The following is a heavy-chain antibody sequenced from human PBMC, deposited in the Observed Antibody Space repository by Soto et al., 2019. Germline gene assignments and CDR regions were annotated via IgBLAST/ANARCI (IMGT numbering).Heavy chain of an antibody. D-gene: IGHD3-3*01. J-gene: IGHJ6*02. Sequence: QVQLVESGGGVVQPGRSLRLSCAASGFTFSSYGMHWVRQAPGKGREWVAVIWYDGSNKYYADSVKGRFTISRDNSKNTLYLQRNSLRAEDTAVYYCARSGPRGNDITIFAYGMDVWGQGTTVTVSS. CDR1: GFTFSSYG. CDR3: ARSGPRGNDITIFAYGMDV. V-gene: IGHV3-33*01. CDR2: IWYDGSNK.